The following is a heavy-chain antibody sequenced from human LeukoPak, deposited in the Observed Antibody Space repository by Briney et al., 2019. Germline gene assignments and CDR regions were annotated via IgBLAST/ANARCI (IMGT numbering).Heavy chain of an antibody. CDR2: IAYDGSNK. D-gene: IGHD4-23*01. Sequence: QSWRSLRLSCAASGFTFSSYGMHWVRQAPGKGLDWVAVIAYDGSNKKYADSVKGRFTISRDNSEKTLYLQMDSLRAEDTAVYYCAKDKEGPNSAYDYWGQGTLVTVSS. CDR3: AKDKEGPNSAYDY. CDR1: GFTFSSYG. J-gene: IGHJ4*02. V-gene: IGHV3-30*18.